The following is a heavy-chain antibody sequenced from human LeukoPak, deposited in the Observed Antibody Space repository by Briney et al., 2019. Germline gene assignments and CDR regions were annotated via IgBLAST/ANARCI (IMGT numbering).Heavy chain of an antibody. CDR3: ARVDSSLFYYYGMDV. CDR1: GFTVSSNY. CDR2: IYSGGST. Sequence: GGSLRLSCAASGFTVSSNYMSWVRQAPGKGLEWVSVIYSGGSTYYADSVKGRFTISRDNCKNTLYLQMNSLRAEDTAVYYCARVDSSLFYYYGMDVWGQGTTVTVSS. V-gene: IGHV3-53*01. D-gene: IGHD3-9*01. J-gene: IGHJ6*02.